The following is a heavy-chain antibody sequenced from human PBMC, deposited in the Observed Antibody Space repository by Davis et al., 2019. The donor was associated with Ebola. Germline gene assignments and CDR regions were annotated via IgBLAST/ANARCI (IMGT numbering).Heavy chain of an antibody. CDR1: GGSISSGDYY. D-gene: IGHD3-3*01. CDR2: IYYSGST. J-gene: IGHJ5*02. Sequence: SETLSLTCTASGGSISSGDYYWSWIRQPPGKGLEWIGYIYYSGSTYYNPSLKSRVTISVDTSKNQFSLKLSSVTAADTAVYYCAGSFFLEWFLNWFDPWGQGTLVTVSS. CDR3: AGSFFLEWFLNWFDP. V-gene: IGHV4-30-4*01.